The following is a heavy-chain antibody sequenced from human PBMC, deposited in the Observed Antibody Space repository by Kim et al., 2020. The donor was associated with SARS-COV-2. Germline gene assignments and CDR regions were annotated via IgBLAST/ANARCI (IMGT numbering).Heavy chain of an antibody. V-gene: IGHV1-69*01. Sequence: RKFQGRVTINADESTSTDYMELSSLRSEDTAVYYCARGGHYGIDNWFDPWGQGTLVTVSS. D-gene: IGHD4-17*01. J-gene: IGHJ5*02. CDR3: ARGGHYGIDNWFDP.